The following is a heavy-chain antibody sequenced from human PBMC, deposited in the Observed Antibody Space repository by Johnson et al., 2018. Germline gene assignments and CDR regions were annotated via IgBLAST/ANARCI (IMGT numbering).Heavy chain of an antibody. D-gene: IGHD2-8*01. J-gene: IGHJ4*02. V-gene: IGHV3-33*08. CDR2: IWYDGSNK. Sequence: QVQLVESGGGVVQPGRSLRLSCAASGFTFSSYGMHWVRQAPGKGLEWVAVIWYDGSNKYYADSVKGRFTISRDNAKNSLYLQMNSLRAEDTAVYYCARVPYCTNGVCYTRYYFDFWGQGTLVTVSS. CDR1: GFTFSSYG. CDR3: ARVPYCTNGVCYTRYYFDF.